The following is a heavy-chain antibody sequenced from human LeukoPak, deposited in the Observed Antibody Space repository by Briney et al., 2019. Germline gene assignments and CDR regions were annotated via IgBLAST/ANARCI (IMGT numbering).Heavy chain of an antibody. CDR3: ARSGYLVVTAYDAFDI. J-gene: IGHJ3*02. Sequence: GASVKVSCTPFGYTFTSYYIHWVRQAPGQGLEWMGIINPRGDYTTYAQNFQGRVTMTRDTSTSTFYMELSSLRSEDTAVYYCARSGYLVVTAYDAFDIWGQGTMVTVSS. D-gene: IGHD2-21*02. CDR1: GYTFTSYY. V-gene: IGHV1-46*01. CDR2: INPRGDYT.